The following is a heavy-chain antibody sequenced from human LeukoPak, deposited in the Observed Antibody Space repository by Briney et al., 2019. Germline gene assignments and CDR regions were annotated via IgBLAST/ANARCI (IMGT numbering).Heavy chain of an antibody. V-gene: IGHV4-34*01. J-gene: IGHJ4*02. CDR2: INHSGST. CDR3: ARLHYYDSSGYYPPTN. D-gene: IGHD3-22*01. Sequence: SETLSLTCAVYGGSFSGYYWSWIRQPPGKGLEWIGEINHSGSTNCNPSLKSRVTISVDTSKNQFSLKLSSVTAADTAVYYCARLHYYDSSGYYPPTNWGQGTLVTVSS. CDR1: GGSFSGYY.